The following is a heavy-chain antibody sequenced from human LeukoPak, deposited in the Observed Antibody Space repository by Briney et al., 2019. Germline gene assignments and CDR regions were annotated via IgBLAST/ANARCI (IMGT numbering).Heavy chain of an antibody. Sequence: GRSLRLSCATSGFTFGKYGMHWVRQAPGKGLEWVAVIWHDETRTHYADSVKGRFTISRDNSQNTAFLQMSSLRAEDTAVYYCAGTMSTGAGIDSWGQGTLVTVSS. CDR3: AGTMSTGAGIDS. D-gene: IGHD1-26*01. V-gene: IGHV3-33*01. J-gene: IGHJ4*02. CDR2: IWHDETRT. CDR1: GFTFGKYG.